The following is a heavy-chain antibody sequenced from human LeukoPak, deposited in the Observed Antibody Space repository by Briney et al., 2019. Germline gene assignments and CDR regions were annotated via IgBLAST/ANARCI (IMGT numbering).Heavy chain of an antibody. CDR1: GFTFSSYS. CDR2: ISSSSSYI. J-gene: IGHJ4*02. Sequence: GGSLRLSCAASGFTFSSYSMNWVRQAPGKGLEWVSSISSSSSYIYYAVSVKGRFTISRDNAKNSLYLQMNSLRAEDTAVYYCARVGLAAAGTPLWGQGTLVTVSS. CDR3: ARVGLAAAGTPL. V-gene: IGHV3-21*01. D-gene: IGHD6-13*01.